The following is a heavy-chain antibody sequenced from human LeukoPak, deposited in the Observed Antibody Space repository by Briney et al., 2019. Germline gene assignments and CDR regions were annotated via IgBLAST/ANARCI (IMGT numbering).Heavy chain of an antibody. V-gene: IGHV2-5*02. CDR2: IYWDDDK. D-gene: IGHD2-21*02. CDR3: AHSWGYCGGDCYPAFDY. Sequence: SGPTLVNPTQTLTLTCSFSGFSLSTSGVGVGWIRQPPGKALEWLALIYWDDDKRYSPSLKSRLTITKDTSKNQVVLTMTNMDPVDTATYYCAHSWGYCGGDCYPAFDYWGQGTLVTVSS. J-gene: IGHJ4*02. CDR1: GFSLSTSGVG.